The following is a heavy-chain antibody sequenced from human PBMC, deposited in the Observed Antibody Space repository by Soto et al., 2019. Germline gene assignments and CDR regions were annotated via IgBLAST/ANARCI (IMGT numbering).Heavy chain of an antibody. Sequence: PGESLKISCKGSGYNFAGYWIACLRQMPGRGLEVMGIIYPSDSDTRYRPSFQGQVTISADKSISTAYLQWSSLRASDTAMYYCAIRYDSRGLLPPPYSDYRGQGTLVTRSS. D-gene: IGHD3-22*01. V-gene: IGHV5-51*01. CDR3: AIRYDSRGLLPPPYSDY. CDR2: IYPSDSDT. J-gene: IGHJ4*02. CDR1: GYNFAGYW.